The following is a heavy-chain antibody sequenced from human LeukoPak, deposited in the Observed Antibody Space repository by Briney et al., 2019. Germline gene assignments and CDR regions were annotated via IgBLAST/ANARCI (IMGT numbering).Heavy chain of an antibody. Sequence: ASVKVSCKASGCTFTSYAMHWVRQAPGQRLEWMGWINAGNGNTKYSQKFQGRVTITRDTSAGTAYMELSSLRSEDTAVYYCARDGPRDPLGGEEQQRRYYYYYGMDVWGQGTTVTVSS. CDR1: GCTFTSYA. CDR2: INAGNGNT. V-gene: IGHV1-3*01. J-gene: IGHJ6*02. CDR3: ARDGPRDPLGGEEQQRRYYYYYGMDV. D-gene: IGHD6-13*01.